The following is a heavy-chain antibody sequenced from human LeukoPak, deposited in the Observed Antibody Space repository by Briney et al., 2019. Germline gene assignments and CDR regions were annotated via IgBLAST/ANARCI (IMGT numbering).Heavy chain of an antibody. CDR3: AKWNSGTYHFDY. J-gene: IGHJ4*02. D-gene: IGHD1-26*01. Sequence: PSQTLSLTCSVSGGSISGDYWNWIRQSPGTGLEWIGYIYYNGNTNYNPSLEGRVTISVDTSKNQFSLRLTSVTATDTAVYYCAKWNSGTYHFDYWGRGALVTVSS. CDR2: IYYNGNT. CDR1: GGSISGDY. V-gene: IGHV4-59*01.